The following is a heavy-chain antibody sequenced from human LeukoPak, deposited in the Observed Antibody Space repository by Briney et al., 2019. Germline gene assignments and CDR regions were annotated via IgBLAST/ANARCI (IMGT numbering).Heavy chain of an antibody. Sequence: GSLRLSCAASGFSFRSAWMSWVRPAPGKGLEWVGRIKSKTDDGTTNYAAPVKGRFSISRDDSKNTLYLQMNRLITEGTAVYYCATADFWSGYYRDAFDIWGQGTMVTVSS. CDR3: ATADFWSGYYRDAFDI. D-gene: IGHD3-3*01. CDR2: IKSKTDDGTT. CDR1: GFSFRSAW. J-gene: IGHJ3*02. V-gene: IGHV3-15*01.